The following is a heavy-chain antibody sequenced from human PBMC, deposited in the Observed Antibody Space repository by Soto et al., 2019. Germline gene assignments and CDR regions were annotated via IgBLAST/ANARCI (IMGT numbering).Heavy chain of an antibody. J-gene: IGHJ4*02. CDR2: TRNKVNSFSA. CDR3: ARDTGGSYDY. Sequence: EVQLMESGGGLVQPGGSLRLSCAASGFIFSDYYMDWVRQVPGKGLEWVGRTRNKVNSFSAEYAASVKGRFSIYRDASNDSMYLQMNRLKRDDTAVYYCARDTGGSYDYWGQGALVTVSS. CDR1: GFIFSDYY. V-gene: IGHV3-72*01. D-gene: IGHD3-16*01.